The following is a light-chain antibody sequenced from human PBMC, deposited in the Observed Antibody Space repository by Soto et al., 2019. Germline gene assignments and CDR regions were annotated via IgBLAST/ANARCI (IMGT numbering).Light chain of an antibody. J-gene: IGLJ1*01. V-gene: IGLV2-8*01. CDR3: SSRAGSAPYV. CDR2: EVS. CDR1: SSDVGGYNY. Sequence: QSALTQPPSASGAPGQSVTISCTGTSSDVGGYNYVSWYQHHPGKAPKLMVYEVSKRPSGVPDRFSGSKSGNTASLTVSGLRAEDEADYYCSSRAGSAPYVFGTGTKVTVL.